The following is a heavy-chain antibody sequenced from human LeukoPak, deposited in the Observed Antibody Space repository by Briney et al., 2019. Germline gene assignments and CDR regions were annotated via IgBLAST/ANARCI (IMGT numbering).Heavy chain of an antibody. CDR3: ARGRRWLQSIDY. J-gene: IGHJ4*02. CDR2: IYYSGST. D-gene: IGHD5-24*01. Sequence: PSETLSLTCTVSGGSLSSYYWSWIRQPPGKGLEWIGYIYYSGSTNYNPSLKSRVTISVDTSKNQFSLKLSSVTAADTAVYYCARGRRWLQSIDYWGQGTLVTVSS. CDR1: GGSLSSYY. V-gene: IGHV4-59*01.